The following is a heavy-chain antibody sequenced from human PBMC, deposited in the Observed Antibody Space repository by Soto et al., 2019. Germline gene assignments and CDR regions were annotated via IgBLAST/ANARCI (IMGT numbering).Heavy chain of an antibody. J-gene: IGHJ4*02. CDR2: IYPGDSDT. D-gene: IGHD5-18*01. CDR1: GKSFTTYW. CDR3: ARQGYTYGYDY. Sequence: GESLKISCQGSGKSFTTYWIAWVRQMPGKGLEWMGIIYPGDSDTRYSPSFQGQVTISADKSISTAYLQWSSLKASDTAMYFCARQGYTYGYDYWGQGTQVTVPQ. V-gene: IGHV5-51*01.